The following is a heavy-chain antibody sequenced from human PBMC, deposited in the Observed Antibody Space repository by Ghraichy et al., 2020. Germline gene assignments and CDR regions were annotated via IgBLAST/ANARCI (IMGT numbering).Heavy chain of an antibody. CDR2: IIPILGIA. J-gene: IGHJ4*03. Sequence: SVKVSCKASGAPFCSHAISWVRQSPRRGHEWKGRIIPILGIANYAQKFQGRVTITADKSTKTAYMELSSLISEDTAVYYCALSGVAYRQQLPVDYWCHVSLV. CDR1: GAPFCSHA. D-gene: IGHD6-13*01. V-gene: IGHV1-69*04. CDR3: ALSGVAYRQQLPVDY.